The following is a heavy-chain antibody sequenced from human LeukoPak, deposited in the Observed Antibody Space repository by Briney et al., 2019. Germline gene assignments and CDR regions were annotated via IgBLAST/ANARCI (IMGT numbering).Heavy chain of an antibody. D-gene: IGHD3-3*01. Sequence: SETLSLTCIVSGGSITSHYWGWVRQPAGKGLEWIGRIYISGSASYNPSLKSRVTFSVDTSKNQFSLKLTSVTAADTAVYYCARVYDFWSGYFYYYYMDVWGKGTTVTVSS. CDR1: GGSITSHY. V-gene: IGHV4-4*07. J-gene: IGHJ6*03. CDR3: ARVYDFWSGYFYYYYMDV. CDR2: IYISGSA.